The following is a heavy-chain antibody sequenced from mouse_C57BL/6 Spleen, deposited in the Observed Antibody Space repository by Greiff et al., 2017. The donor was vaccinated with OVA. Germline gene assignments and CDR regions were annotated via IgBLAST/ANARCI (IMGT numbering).Heavy chain of an antibody. CDR1: GFSLTSYG. CDR2: IWSDGST. V-gene: IGHV2-6-1*01. J-gene: IGHJ2*01. CDR3: ARQGGYDGYFYFDY. Sequence: QVQLKESGPGLVAPSQSLSITCTVSGFSLTSYGVHWVRQPPGKGLEWLVVIWSDGSTTYNSALKSRLSISKDNSKSQVFLKMNSLQTDDTAMYYCARQGGYDGYFYFDYWGQGTTLTVSS. D-gene: IGHD2-3*01.